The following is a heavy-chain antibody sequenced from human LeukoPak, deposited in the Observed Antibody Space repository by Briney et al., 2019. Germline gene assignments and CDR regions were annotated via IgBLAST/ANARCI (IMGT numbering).Heavy chain of an antibody. D-gene: IGHD2-8*01. V-gene: IGHV1-8*01. CDR1: GYTFTSYD. CDR2: MNPNSGNT. J-gene: IGHJ4*02. CDR3: GRGRGNGRPENYFDY. Sequence: ASVKVSCKASGYTFTSYDINWVRQATGQGLEWMGWMNPNSGNTGYAQKFQGRVTMTRNTSISTAYMELSSLRSVDTAVYYCGRGRGNGRPENYFDYWGQGTLVTVSS.